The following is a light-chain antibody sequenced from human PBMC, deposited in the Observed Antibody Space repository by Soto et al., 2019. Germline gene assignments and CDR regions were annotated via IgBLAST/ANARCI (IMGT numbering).Light chain of an antibody. Sequence: DIVMTQSPLSLPVTPGEPASISCTSSQSLLHRNGYNYLDWYLQKPGQSPQLLIYLGSNRASGVPDRFSGSGSGTDFTLKISRVEAEDVGVYYCMQALQTPWTFGQGTKVEIK. CDR3: MQALQTPWT. J-gene: IGKJ1*01. CDR1: QSLLHRNGYNY. CDR2: LGS. V-gene: IGKV2-28*01.